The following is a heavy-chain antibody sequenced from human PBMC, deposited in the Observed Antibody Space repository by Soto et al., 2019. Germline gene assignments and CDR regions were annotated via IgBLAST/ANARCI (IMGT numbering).Heavy chain of an antibody. CDR3: AHHPITKIIAGFDS. Sequence: QITLKESGPTLMKPTQTLTLTCTFSGFSLSTSGVGVGWIRQPPGKALEWLALIYWDDDKRYSPSLKSRLTITKDTSKNQVVLAMTHMDPVDTATYYCAHHPITKIIAGFDSWGQGTLVTVSS. D-gene: IGHD3-22*01. V-gene: IGHV2-5*02. CDR1: GFSLSTSGVG. J-gene: IGHJ4*02. CDR2: IYWDDDK.